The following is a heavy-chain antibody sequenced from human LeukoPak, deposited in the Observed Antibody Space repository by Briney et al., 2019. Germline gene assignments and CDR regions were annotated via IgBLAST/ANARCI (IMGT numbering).Heavy chain of an antibody. D-gene: IGHD3-3*01. CDR3: ARDPSDDQGFDC. CDR1: GDTVPSNTAA. CDR2: TYYMSKWTY. Sequence: SRTLSLTCAISGDTVPSNTAAWFWNRPSPSRGLEWLGRTYYMSKWTYEYAESARSRITINVDTSKNQFSLHLNSVTPEDTAVYYCARDPSDDQGFDCWGQGTLVTVSS. J-gene: IGHJ5*01. V-gene: IGHV6-1*01.